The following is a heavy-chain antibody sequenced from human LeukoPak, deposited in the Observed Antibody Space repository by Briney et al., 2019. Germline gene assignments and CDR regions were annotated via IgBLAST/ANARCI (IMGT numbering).Heavy chain of an antibody. Sequence: GRSLRLSCVASGFTFSSYAMHWVRQAPGKGLEWVAVISYVGGNKNYADSVKGRFTISRDNSKNTLYLQMNSLRAEDTAVYYCARDMYRNSLAVCDYWGQGTLVTVSS. J-gene: IGHJ4*02. CDR1: GFTFSSYA. D-gene: IGHD6-13*01. CDR3: ARDMYRNSLAVCDY. CDR2: ISYVGGNK. V-gene: IGHV3-30-3*01.